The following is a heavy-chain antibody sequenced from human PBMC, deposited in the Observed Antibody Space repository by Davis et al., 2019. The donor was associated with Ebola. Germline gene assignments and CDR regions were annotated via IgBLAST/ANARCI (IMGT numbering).Heavy chain of an antibody. CDR3: ASGLRGYSYGNWFDT. D-gene: IGHD5-18*01. V-gene: IGHV3-11*06. CDR1: GFTFSDYY. J-gene: IGHJ5*02. CDR2: ISSSSSYT. Sequence: GESLKISCAASGFTFSDYYMSWIRQAPGKGLEWVSYISSSSSYTNYADSVKGRFTISRDNAKSSLYLQMNSLRAEDTAVYYCASGLRGYSYGNWFDTWGQGTLVTVSS.